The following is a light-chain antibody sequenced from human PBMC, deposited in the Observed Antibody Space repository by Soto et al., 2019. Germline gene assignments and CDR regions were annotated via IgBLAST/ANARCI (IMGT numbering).Light chain of an antibody. CDR2: GAS. CDR1: QSVSSSY. V-gene: IGKV3-20*01. Sequence: EIVLTQSPGTLSFSPGERATLTCRASQSVSSSYLAWFQQKPGQAPRLLIYGASSRATGIPDRFRGSGSGTDFTLTISRLEPEDFAGYYCQQYGNAPFTFGRGTKVDIK. CDR3: QQYGNAPFT. J-gene: IGKJ3*01.